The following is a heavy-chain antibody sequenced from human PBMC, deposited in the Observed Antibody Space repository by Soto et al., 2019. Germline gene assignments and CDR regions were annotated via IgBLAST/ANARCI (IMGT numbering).Heavy chain of an antibody. CDR2: ISAYNGNT. J-gene: IGHJ4*02. V-gene: IGHV1-18*01. CDR3: AREEYYYDSSGYYPLFDY. D-gene: IGHD3-22*01. CDR1: GYTFTSYG. Sequence: ASVKVSCKASGYTFTSYGISWVRQAPGQGLEWMGWISAYNGNTNYAQKLQGRVTMTTDTSTSTAYMELRSLRSDDTAVYYCAREEYYYDSSGYYPLFDYWGQGTLLTVSS.